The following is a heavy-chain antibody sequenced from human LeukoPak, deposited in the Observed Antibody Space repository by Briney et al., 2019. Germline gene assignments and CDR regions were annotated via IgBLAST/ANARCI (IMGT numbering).Heavy chain of an antibody. D-gene: IGHD2-15*01. CDR3: ASSGVVVAATPNYYYYGMDV. V-gene: IGHV4-59*01. CDR1: GGSISSYY. Sequence: DPSETLSLTCTVSGGSISSYYWSWIRQPPGKGLEWVGYIYYSGSTNYNPSLKSRVTISVDTSKNQFSLKLSSVTAADTAVYYCASSGVVVAATPNYYYYGMDVWGQGTTVTVSS. J-gene: IGHJ6*02. CDR2: IYYSGST.